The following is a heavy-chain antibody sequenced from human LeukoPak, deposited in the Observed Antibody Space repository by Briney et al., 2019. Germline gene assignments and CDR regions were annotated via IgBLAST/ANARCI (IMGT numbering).Heavy chain of an antibody. V-gene: IGHV3-7*01. CDR1: GFTFSDYW. Sequence: GGSLRLSCAASGFTFSDYWMNWVRQAPGKGLEWVASIKEDGSEKHYVDSVRGRFTIFRDNTKNSLYLQMNSLRAEDTAVYYCARDHFATMLVDFWGQGNLVTVSS. J-gene: IGHJ4*02. D-gene: IGHD2-8*01. CDR2: IKEDGSEK. CDR3: ARDHFATMLVDF.